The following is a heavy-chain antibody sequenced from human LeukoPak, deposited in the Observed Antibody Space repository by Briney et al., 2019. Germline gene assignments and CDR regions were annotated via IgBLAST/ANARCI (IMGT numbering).Heavy chain of an antibody. CDR2: INDDTP. CDR3: AKEHDLWHEEGNWFDT. J-gene: IGHJ5*02. D-gene: IGHD3-3*01. V-gene: IGHV3-23*01. CDR1: GFSFNTYS. Sequence: GGSLRLSCTTSGFSFNTYSMSWVRQAPGKGLEWVSAINDDTPYYTDSVKGRFTVSRDNSKDTLYLHLNSLRAEDTAIYYCAKEHDLWHEEGNWFDTWGQGVLVTVSS.